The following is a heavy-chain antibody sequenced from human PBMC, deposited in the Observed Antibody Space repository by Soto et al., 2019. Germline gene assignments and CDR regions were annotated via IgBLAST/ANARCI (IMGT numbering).Heavy chain of an antibody. CDR1: GGSFSGYY. D-gene: IGHD5-12*01. J-gene: IGHJ1*01. V-gene: IGHV4-34*01. CDR2: INHSGST. Sequence: QVQLQQWGAGLLKPSETLSLTCAVYGGSFSGYYWSWIRQPPGQGLEWSGEINHSGSTNYNPSLKSRVTIAVDTSKNQFSLKLSSVTAADTAVYYCARGTGYSGYDYVKYWGQGTLVTVSS. CDR3: ARGTGYSGYDYVKY.